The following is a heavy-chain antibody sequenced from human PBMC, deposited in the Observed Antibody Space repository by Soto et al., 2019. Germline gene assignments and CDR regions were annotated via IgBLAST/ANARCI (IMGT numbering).Heavy chain of an antibody. D-gene: IGHD4-4*01. V-gene: IGHV1-24*01. CDR3: AMYDYNGYYFDY. J-gene: IGHJ4*02. Sequence: ASVMVSCKVSGYTLTDLSIHWVRQPPGKGLEWMGSIDPGGGSTTYAQKCQGRVTMTRDTSTTTVYMELRSLKSEDTAVSYCAMYDYNGYYFDYWGQGTLVTVSS. CDR2: IDPGGGST. CDR1: GYTLTDLS.